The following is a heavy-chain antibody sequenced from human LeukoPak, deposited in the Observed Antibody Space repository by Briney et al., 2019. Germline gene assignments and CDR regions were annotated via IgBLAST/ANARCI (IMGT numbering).Heavy chain of an antibody. J-gene: IGHJ4*02. Sequence: GGSLRLSCAASGFTFSSYSMNWVRQAPGKGLEWVSAISGSGGSTYHADSVKGRFTISRDNSKNTLYLQMNSLRAEDTAVYYCAKASNSSSWYFYFDYWGQGTLVTVSS. CDR2: ISGSGGST. CDR3: AKASNSSSWYFYFDY. V-gene: IGHV3-23*01. CDR1: GFTFSSYS. D-gene: IGHD6-13*01.